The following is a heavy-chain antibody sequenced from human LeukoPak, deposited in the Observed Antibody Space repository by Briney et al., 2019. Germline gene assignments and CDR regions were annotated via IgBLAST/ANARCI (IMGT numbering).Heavy chain of an antibody. CDR3: ARAPPGTTDY. CDR1: GGSISGGGYY. D-gene: IGHD1-7*01. J-gene: IGHJ4*02. V-gene: IGHV4-30-2*01. CDR2: IYHSGST. Sequence: SETLSLTCTVSGGSISGGGYYWSWIPQPPGKGLEWIGYIYHSGSTYYNPSLKSRVTISVDRSKNQFSLKLGSVTAADTAVYYCARAPPGTTDYWGQGTLVTVSS.